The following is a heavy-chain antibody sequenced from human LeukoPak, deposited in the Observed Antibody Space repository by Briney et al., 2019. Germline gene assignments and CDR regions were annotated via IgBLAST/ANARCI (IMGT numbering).Heavy chain of an antibody. Sequence: GRSLRLSCAASGFTFSSYAMHWVRQAPGKGLEWVAVISYDGSNKYYADSVKGRFTISRDNSKNTLYLQMNSLRAEDTAVYYCARSFRIQLWLHFDYWGQGTLVTVSS. D-gene: IGHD5-18*01. CDR2: ISYDGSNK. J-gene: IGHJ4*02. CDR3: ARSFRIQLWLHFDY. CDR1: GFTFSSYA. V-gene: IGHV3-30*04.